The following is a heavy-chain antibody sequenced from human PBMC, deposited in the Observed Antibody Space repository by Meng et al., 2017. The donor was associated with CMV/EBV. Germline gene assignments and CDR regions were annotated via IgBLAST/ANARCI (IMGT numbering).Heavy chain of an antibody. CDR2: ISYDGSNK. CDR3: ARGRDYDSSGYYGY. CDR1: GFTFSSYA. V-gene: IGHV3-30*04. D-gene: IGHD3-22*01. J-gene: IGHJ4*02. Sequence: GGSLRLSCAASGFTFSSYAMHWVRQAPGKGLEWVAVISYDGSNKYYADSVKGRFTISRDNSKSTLYLQMNSLRAEDTALYYCARGRDYDSSGYYGYWGQGTLVTVSS.